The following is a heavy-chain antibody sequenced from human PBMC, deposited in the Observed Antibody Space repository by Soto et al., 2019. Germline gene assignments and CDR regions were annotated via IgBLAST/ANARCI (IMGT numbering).Heavy chain of an antibody. Sequence: ASVKVSCKASGYTFTGYYMHWVRQAPGQGLEWMGWINPNSGGTNYAQKFQGRVTMTRDTSISTAYMELSRLRSDDTAVYCCARELVGATTGFDYWGQGTLVTVSS. J-gene: IGHJ4*02. CDR2: INPNSGGT. CDR3: ARELVGATTGFDY. V-gene: IGHV1-2*02. D-gene: IGHD1-26*01. CDR1: GYTFTGYY.